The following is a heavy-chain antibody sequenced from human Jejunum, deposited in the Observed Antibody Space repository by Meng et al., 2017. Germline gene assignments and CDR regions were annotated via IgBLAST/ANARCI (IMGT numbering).Heavy chain of an antibody. CDR1: GDSIRIGEYF. CDR3: ARGELLWDY. V-gene: IGHV4-30-4*01. CDR2: MDYRGST. D-gene: IGHD2-2*01. Sequence: GLLQGSGAGLVKPSQTLSLTSTVSGDSIRIGEYFWSWIRQPPGKGLEWIGYMDYRGSTFYNPSLKSRVTISVDTSKNQFSLKLSSVTAADTAVYFCARGELLWDYWGQGTLVTVSS. J-gene: IGHJ4*02.